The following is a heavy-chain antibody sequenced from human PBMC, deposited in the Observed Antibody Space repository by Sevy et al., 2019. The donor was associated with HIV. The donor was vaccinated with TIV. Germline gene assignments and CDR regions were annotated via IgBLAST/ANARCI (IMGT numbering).Heavy chain of an antibody. J-gene: IGHJ4*02. V-gene: IGHV1-24*01. CDR1: GSTLTKLS. CDR3: ATIKDYYDSSGSPFDY. Sequence: ASVKVSCKVSGSTLTKLSMHWVRQVPGKGLEWMVSFDPEDGETIYARKFQGRVTMTEDTSTDTAYMVLSSLRSEDTAVYYCATIKDYYDSSGSPFDYWGQGTLVTVSS. D-gene: IGHD3-22*01. CDR2: FDPEDGET.